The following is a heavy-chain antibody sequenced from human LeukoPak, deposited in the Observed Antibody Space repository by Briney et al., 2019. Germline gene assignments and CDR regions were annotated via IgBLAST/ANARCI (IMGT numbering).Heavy chain of an antibody. CDR1: RYTFTRYY. CDR3: ARSGFDY. V-gene: IGHV1-2*02. D-gene: IGHD6-25*01. CDR2: RNPNSSGT. Sequence: ASEKVSRKPSRYTFTRYYMHWVRPPPPQGLEWVGWRNPNSSGTNYAHKFQGRANMTRDTYISSGYMELSRLRYEGTAVYYCARSGFDYWGQGTLVTVSS. J-gene: IGHJ4*02.